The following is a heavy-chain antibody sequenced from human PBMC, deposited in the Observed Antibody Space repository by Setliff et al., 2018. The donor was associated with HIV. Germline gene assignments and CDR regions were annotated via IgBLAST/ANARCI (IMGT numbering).Heavy chain of an antibody. Sequence: ASVKVSCKASGGTFRSHEISWVRQAPGQGLEWMGGIVPILNTGNYAPKFQGRVTITADESTTTAYMELSSLRSEDTAVYYCARIPNHSSGFDYWGQGTPVTRLL. J-gene: IGHJ4*02. V-gene: IGHV1-69*13. CDR1: GGTFRSHE. CDR3: ARIPNHSSGFDY. CDR2: IVPILNTG. D-gene: IGHD3-22*01.